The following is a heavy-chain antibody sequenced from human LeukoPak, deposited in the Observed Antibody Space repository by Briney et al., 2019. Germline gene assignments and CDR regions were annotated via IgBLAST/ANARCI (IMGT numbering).Heavy chain of an antibody. V-gene: IGHV3-7*03. Sequence: GGSLRLSCAASGLTFSSYWMSWVRQAPGKGLEWVANIKQDGSEKYYVDSVKGRFTISRDNAENSLFLQMNSLRAEDTAVYYCARRYFDYWGQGTLVAVSS. CDR3: ARRYFDY. J-gene: IGHJ4*02. CDR1: GLTFSSYW. CDR2: IKQDGSEK.